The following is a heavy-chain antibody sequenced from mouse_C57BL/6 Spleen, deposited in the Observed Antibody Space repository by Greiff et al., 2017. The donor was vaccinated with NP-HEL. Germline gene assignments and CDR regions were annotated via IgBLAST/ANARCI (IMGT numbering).Heavy chain of an antibody. CDR3: ARHDTYSNIFDY. Sequence: QVHVKQSGAELVKPGASVKLSCKASGYTFTEYTIHWVKQRSGQGLEWIGWFYPGSGSIKYNEKFKDKATLTADKSSSTVYMELSRLTSEDSAVYFCARHDTYSNIFDYWGQGTTLTVSS. V-gene: IGHV1-62-2*01. D-gene: IGHD2-5*01. J-gene: IGHJ2*01. CDR2: FYPGSGSI. CDR1: GYTFTEYT.